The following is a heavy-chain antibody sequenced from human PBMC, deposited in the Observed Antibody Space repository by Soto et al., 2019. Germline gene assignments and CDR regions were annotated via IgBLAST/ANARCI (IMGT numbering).Heavy chain of an antibody. CDR3: AHRRVAVAGNWFDP. CDR2: IYWDDDK. D-gene: IGHD6-19*01. J-gene: IGHJ5*02. CDR1: GFSLSTSGVG. V-gene: IGHV2-5*02. Sequence: QITLKESGPTLVKPTQPLTLTCTFSGFSLSTSGVGVGWIRQPPGTALEWLALIYWDDDKRYSPSLKSRLTITKDTSKNQVVLTMTNMDPVDTATYYCAHRRVAVAGNWFDPWGQGTLVTVSS.